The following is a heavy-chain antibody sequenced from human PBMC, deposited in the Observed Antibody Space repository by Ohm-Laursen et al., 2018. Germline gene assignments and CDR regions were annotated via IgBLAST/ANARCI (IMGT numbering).Heavy chain of an antibody. J-gene: IGHJ4*02. D-gene: IGHD2-15*01. Sequence: ESSVKVSCKASGYTFTNYGISWVRQAPGQGLQWMGWISCYNGNTNYAQKLQGRVTMTTDTSTSTAFMEVRSLRSDDTAVYFCARVYCSGGTCYSESDYWGQGILVTVSS. V-gene: IGHV1-18*01. CDR2: ISCYNGNT. CDR1: GYTFTNYG. CDR3: ARVYCSGGTCYSESDY.